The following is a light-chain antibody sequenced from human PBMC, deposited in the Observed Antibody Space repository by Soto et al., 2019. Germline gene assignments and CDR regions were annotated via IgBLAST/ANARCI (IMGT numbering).Light chain of an antibody. V-gene: IGKV4-1*01. CDR2: WGS. J-gene: IGKJ2*01. CDR1: QSVLYSSNNKNY. Sequence: DIVLTQSPDSLAVSLGERATINCKSSQSVLYSSNNKNYLTWYQQKPGQPPKLLIYWGSTRESGVPDRFGGSGSGTDFALTVSSLQAEDVAVYYCQQYYSTPYTFGQGTKLEIK. CDR3: QQYYSTPYT.